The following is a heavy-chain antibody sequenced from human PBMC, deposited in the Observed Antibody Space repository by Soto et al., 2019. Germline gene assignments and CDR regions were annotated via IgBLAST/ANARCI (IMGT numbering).Heavy chain of an antibody. CDR2: INIGSGNT. D-gene: IGHD2-21*02. CDR3: ARDGGDCGYRLAYYYYIGMDV. CDR1: GYAFSSYA. Sequence: ASVKVSCKASGYAFSSYAMHWVRQAPGQRLEWMGWINIGSGNTEYSQNFQDRITITRDTSASTVYMELSGLRSEDTAVYYCARDGGDCGYRLAYYYYIGMDVWGQGTAVTVSS. J-gene: IGHJ6*02. V-gene: IGHV1-3*04.